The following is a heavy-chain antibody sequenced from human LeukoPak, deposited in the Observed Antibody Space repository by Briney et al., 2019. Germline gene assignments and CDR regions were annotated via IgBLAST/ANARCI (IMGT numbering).Heavy chain of an antibody. Sequence: GGSLRLSCAASGFTFSNYWMHWVRQDPGKGLVWVSFINPDGSTTNYADSVKGRFTISRDNAKNSLYLQMNSLRAEDTAVYYCARDLDGDYYYMDVWGKGTTVTVSS. CDR2: INPDGSTT. CDR1: GFTFSNYW. D-gene: IGHD1-1*01. CDR3: ARDLDGDYYYMDV. J-gene: IGHJ6*03. V-gene: IGHV3-74*01.